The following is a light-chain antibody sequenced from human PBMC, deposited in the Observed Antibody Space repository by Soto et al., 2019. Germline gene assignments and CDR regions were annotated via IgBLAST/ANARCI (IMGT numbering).Light chain of an antibody. CDR3: QQSRT. V-gene: IGKV1-39*01. Sequence: GVGVTIACRASQSVTTYLNWYQQKPGKAPKLLIYAASSLQSGVPSRFSGSGSGTDFTLTISSLQPEDFATYYCQQSRTFAQGTKVDI. CDR1: QSVTTY. J-gene: IGKJ1*01. CDR2: AAS.